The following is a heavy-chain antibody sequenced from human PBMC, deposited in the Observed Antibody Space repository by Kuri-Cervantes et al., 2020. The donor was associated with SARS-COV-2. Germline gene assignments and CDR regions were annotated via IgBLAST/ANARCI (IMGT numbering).Heavy chain of an antibody. D-gene: IGHD3-10*01. CDR1: GYTFTNYW. V-gene: IGHV5-51*01. Sequence: GESLKISCKGSGYTFTNYWIGWVRQMPGKGLEWMGIIYPGDSDTRYSPSLQGQVTISADKSTSTAYLQWSSLKASDTAMYYCAGRWYEYASGTSSFDYWGQGTLVTVSS. CDR2: IYPGDSDT. CDR3: AGRWYEYASGTSSFDY. J-gene: IGHJ4*02.